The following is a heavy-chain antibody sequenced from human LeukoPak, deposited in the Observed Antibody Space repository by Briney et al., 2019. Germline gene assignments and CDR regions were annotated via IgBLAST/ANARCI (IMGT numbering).Heavy chain of an antibody. Sequence: GGSLRLSCAVSGFTLTTYAMSWVRQAPGKGLERVSAISGSGGVTWYADSVKGRFSISRDTSKNTLFLQMNSLRADDTALYYCAKDRAYPNDVFDVWGQGTMVTVS. CDR1: GFTLTTYA. CDR3: AKDRAYPNDVFDV. D-gene: IGHD2-21*01. V-gene: IGHV3-23*01. CDR2: ISGSGGVT. J-gene: IGHJ3*01.